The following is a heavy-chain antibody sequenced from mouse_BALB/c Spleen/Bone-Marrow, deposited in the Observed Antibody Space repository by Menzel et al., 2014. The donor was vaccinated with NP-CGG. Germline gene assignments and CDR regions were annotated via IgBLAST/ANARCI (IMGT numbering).Heavy chain of an antibody. D-gene: IGHD2-14*01. Sequence: VQLQQSGSVLVRPGASVKLSCQASGYTFTSSWMHWAKQRPGQGLKWIGEIHPNSGNTNYNEKFKGKATLTVDTSSSTAYVDLSSLTAEDSAAYFCARHHRYAYYFDYWGQGTTLTVSS. V-gene: IGHV1S130*01. CDR3: ARHHRYAYYFDY. J-gene: IGHJ2*01. CDR1: GYTFTSSW. CDR2: IHPNSGNT.